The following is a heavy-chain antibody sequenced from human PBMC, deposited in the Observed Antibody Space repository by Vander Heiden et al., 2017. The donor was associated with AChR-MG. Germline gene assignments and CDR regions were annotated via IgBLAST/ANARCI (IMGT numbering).Heavy chain of an antibody. J-gene: IGHJ6*04. V-gene: IGHV3-49*04. Sequence: EVQLVESGGGLVQPGRSLRLSCTASGFPFGDYAMSWVRQAPGKGLEWVGFIRSKAYGGTTEYAASVKGRFTISRDDSKSIAYLQMNSLKTEDTAVYYCTRVEVWGLRLPMDVWGKGTTVTVSS. CDR2: IRSKAYGGTT. CDR3: TRVEVWGLRLPMDV. CDR1: GFPFGDYA. D-gene: IGHD5-12*01.